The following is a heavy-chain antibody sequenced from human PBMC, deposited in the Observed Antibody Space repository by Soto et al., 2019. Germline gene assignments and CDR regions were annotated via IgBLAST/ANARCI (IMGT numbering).Heavy chain of an antibody. V-gene: IGHV4-30-4*01. D-gene: IGHD3-9*01. CDR3: ARSLYDILTGRTDGFDY. Sequence: SETLSLTCTVSGGSISSGDYYWSWIRQPPGKGLEWIGYIYYSGSTYYNPSLKSRVTISVDTSKNQFSLKLSSVTAADTAVYYCARSLYDILTGRTDGFDYWGQGTLVTVSS. J-gene: IGHJ4*02. CDR1: GGSISSGDYY. CDR2: IYYSGST.